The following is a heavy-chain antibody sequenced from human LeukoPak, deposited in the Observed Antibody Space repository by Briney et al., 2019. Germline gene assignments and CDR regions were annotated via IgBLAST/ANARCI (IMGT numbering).Heavy chain of an antibody. V-gene: IGHV3-30-3*01. J-gene: IGHJ4*02. CDR1: GLTFSSYA. Sequence: GGSLRLSCAASGLTFSSYAMHWVRQAPGKGLEWVAVISYDGSNKYYADSVKGRFTISRDNSKNTLYLQMNSLRAEDTAVYYCARCDYFDYWGQGTLVTVSS. CDR3: ARCDYFDY. CDR2: ISYDGSNK.